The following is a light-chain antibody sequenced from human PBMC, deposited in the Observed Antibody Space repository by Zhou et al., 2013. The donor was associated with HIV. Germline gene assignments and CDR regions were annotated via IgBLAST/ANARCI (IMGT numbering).Light chain of an antibody. J-gene: IGKJ4*01. CDR2: DAS. Sequence: DIQMTQSPSSLSASVRDRVTITCQASQDISNDLNWYHQKPGKAPKLLIYDASNLETGVPSSFSGSGSGTDFTVTISSLQPEDIATYYCQQSNDRPRTFGGGTRVEIK. CDR3: QQSNDRPRT. CDR1: QDISND. V-gene: IGKV1-33*01.